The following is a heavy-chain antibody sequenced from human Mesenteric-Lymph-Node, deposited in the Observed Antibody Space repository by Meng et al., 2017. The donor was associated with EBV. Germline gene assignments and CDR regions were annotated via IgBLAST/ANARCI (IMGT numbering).Heavy chain of an antibody. Sequence: VTVWRSGAEVKRPGASVKVSCKPTGYTFTSYVIHWVRQAPGQRLEWMGWINADKANTKYSQKFQGRVTITRDTSANTAYMELSSLGSEDTAVYYCAIEHTSTWYQGSFDYWGRGTLVTVSS. V-gene: IGHV1-3*01. D-gene: IGHD6-13*01. CDR3: AIEHTSTWYQGSFDY. J-gene: IGHJ4*02. CDR2: INADKANT. CDR1: GYTFTSYV.